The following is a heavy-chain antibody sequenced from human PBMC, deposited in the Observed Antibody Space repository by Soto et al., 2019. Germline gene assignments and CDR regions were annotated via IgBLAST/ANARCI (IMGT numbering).Heavy chain of an antibody. CDR2: FDPEDGET. V-gene: IGHV1-24*01. CDR3: ATPPYCSGGSCLDY. Sequence: ASVKVSCKVSGYTLTELSMHWVRQAPGKGLEWMGGFDPEDGETIYAQKFQGRVTMTEDTSTDTAYMELSSLRSEETAVYYCATPPYCSGGSCLDYWGQGTLVTVSS. J-gene: IGHJ4*02. D-gene: IGHD2-15*01. CDR1: GYTLTELS.